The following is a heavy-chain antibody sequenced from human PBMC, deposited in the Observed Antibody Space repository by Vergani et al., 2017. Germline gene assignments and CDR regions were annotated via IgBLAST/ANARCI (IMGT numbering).Heavy chain of an antibody. J-gene: IGHJ4*02. D-gene: IGHD3-22*01. CDR1: GGTFSSSA. V-gene: IGHV1-69*11. CDR2: LVPIIGTP. Sequence: QVHLVQSGHEVRKPGSSVKVSCKASGGTFSSSAISWVRQAPGQGLEWMGRLVPIIGTPNYAQKFQGRVTLGADESTSTAYMELTSLGSEDTAVYYCTRGWYYDSIAYWAYWGQGTLVTVSS. CDR3: TRGWYYDSIAYWAY.